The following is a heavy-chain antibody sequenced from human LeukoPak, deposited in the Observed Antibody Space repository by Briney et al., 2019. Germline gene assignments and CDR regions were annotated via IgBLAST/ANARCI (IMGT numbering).Heavy chain of an antibody. D-gene: IGHD1-26*01. Sequence: SETLSLTCTVSGGSISSYYWSWIRQPPGKGLEWIGNIYYSGSTNYNPSLKSRVTISVDTSKNQFSLKLSSVTAADTAVYYCARGIEGATYFDYWGQGTLVTVSS. J-gene: IGHJ4*02. V-gene: IGHV4-59*12. CDR1: GGSISSYY. CDR2: IYYSGST. CDR3: ARGIEGATYFDY.